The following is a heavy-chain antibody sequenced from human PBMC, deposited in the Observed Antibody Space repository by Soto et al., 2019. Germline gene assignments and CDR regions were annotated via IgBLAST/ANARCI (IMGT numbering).Heavy chain of an antibody. CDR2: MNPNSGNT. D-gene: IGHD2-15*01. V-gene: IGHV1-8*01. Sequence: KARASVKVSCKASGYTFTSYDINWVRQATGQGLEWMGWMNPNSGNTGYAQKFQGRVTMTRNTSISTAYMELSSLRSEDTAVYYCARDRKLLYYYYYMDVWGKGTTVTVSS. J-gene: IGHJ6*03. CDR1: GYTFTSYD. CDR3: ARDRKLLYYYYYMDV.